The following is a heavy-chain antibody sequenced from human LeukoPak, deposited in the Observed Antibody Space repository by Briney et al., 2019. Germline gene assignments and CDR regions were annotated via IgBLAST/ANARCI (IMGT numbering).Heavy chain of an antibody. CDR3: ARESRGYSYGGRYYGMDV. D-gene: IGHD5-18*01. CDR1: GGSISSYY. J-gene: IGHJ6*02. Sequence: SETLSLTCTVSGGSISSYYWSWIRQPPGKGLEWIGYIYYSGSTNYNPSLKSRVTISVDTSKNQFSLKLSSVTAADTAVYYCARESRGYSYGGRYYGMDVWGQGTTVTVSS. CDR2: IYYSGST. V-gene: IGHV4-59*01.